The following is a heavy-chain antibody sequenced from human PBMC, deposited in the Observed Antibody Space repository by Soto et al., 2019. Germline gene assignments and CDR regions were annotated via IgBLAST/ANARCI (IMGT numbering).Heavy chain of an antibody. V-gene: IGHV1-18*01. D-gene: IGHD1-26*01. CDR1: GYTFSSYD. CDR3: ARQNQVGSNCFDP. J-gene: IGHJ5*02. CDR2: VSGHTGHT. Sequence: ASVKVSCKTSGYTFSSYDINWVRQAPGKGLEWMGWVSGHTGHTNYAQKFQGRLTMTKDTSTTTAYMELRSLTSDDTAVYYCARQNQVGSNCFDPWGQGTLVTVSS.